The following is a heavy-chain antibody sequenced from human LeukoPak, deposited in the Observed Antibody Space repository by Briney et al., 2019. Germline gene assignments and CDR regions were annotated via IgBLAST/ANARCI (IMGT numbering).Heavy chain of an antibody. CDR3: ARDWGSLRGAFDI. D-gene: IGHD7-27*01. Sequence: GASVKVSCKASGGTFSSYAISWVRQAPGQGLEWMGWISAYNGNTNYAQRLQGRVTMTTDTSTSTAYMELRSLRSDDTAVYYCARDWGSLRGAFDIWGQGTMVTVSS. CDR2: ISAYNGNT. V-gene: IGHV1-18*01. J-gene: IGHJ3*02. CDR1: GGTFSSYA.